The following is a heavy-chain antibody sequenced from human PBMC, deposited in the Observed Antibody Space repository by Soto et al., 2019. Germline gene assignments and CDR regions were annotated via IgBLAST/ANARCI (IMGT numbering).Heavy chain of an antibody. V-gene: IGHV4-31*03. J-gene: IGHJ5*02. CDR3: AGSVFP. CDR1: GGSISSGGYY. Sequence: QVQLQESGPGLVKPSQTLSLTCTVSGGSISSGGYYWSWIRQHPGKGLEWIGYIYYSGSTYYNPSLKGRVTITVDTSKNRFPLNLTPVTAADTAVYHCAGSVFPWGQGTLVPVSS. CDR2: IYYSGST.